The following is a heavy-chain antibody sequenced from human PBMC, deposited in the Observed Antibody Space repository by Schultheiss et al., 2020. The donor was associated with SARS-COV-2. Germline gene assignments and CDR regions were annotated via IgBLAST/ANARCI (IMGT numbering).Heavy chain of an antibody. Sequence: SQTLSLTCTVSGGSVSSGSYYWSWIRQPPGKGLEWIGYIYYSGSTYYNPSLKSRVTISVDKSKNQFSLKLSSVTAADTAVYYCASYDFWSGYSREYFQHWGQGTLVTVSS. CDR3: ASYDFWSGYSREYFQH. CDR2: IYYSGST. J-gene: IGHJ1*01. V-gene: IGHV4-61*01. CDR1: GGSVSSGSYY. D-gene: IGHD3-3*01.